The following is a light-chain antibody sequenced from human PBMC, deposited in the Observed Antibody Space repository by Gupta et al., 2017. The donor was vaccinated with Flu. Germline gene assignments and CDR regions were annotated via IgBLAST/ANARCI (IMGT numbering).Light chain of an antibody. J-gene: IGLJ2*01. V-gene: IGLV2-11*01. CDR1: SSDVGGYNY. Sequence: QSALPQPRSVSGSPGQSVTISCTGTSSDVGGYNYVSWYQQHKGKAPKLMIYDVSKRPSGVPDRFSGSKSGNTASLTISGLQAEDEADYYCCSYAGSYSVFGGGTKLTVL. CDR3: CSYAGSYSV. CDR2: DVS.